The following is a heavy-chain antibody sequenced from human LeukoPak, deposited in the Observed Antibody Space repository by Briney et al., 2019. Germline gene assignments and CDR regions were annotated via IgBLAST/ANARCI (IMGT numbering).Heavy chain of an antibody. CDR2: IYYSGST. V-gene: IGHV4-59*01. D-gene: IGHD1-26*01. CDR3: ARDYSMTHAFDI. CDR1: GDSINSYY. J-gene: IGHJ3*02. Sequence: SETLSLTCTVTGDSINSYYWSWIRQPPGKGLEWIGYIYYSGSTNYNPSLKSRVTISVDTSKNQLSLKLSSVTAADTALYYCARDYSMTHAFDIWGQGTLVTVSS.